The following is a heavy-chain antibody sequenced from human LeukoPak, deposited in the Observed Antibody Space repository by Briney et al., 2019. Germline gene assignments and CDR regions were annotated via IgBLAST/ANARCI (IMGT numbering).Heavy chain of an antibody. Sequence: PGGSLRLSCEASGFTFSNYAMHWVRQAPGKGLEWVSGINWNGGSTGYADSVKGRFTISRDNAKNSLYLQMNSLRAEDTALYYCARVPRTIWFGELLHNYFDYWGQGTLVTVSS. CDR2: INWNGGST. D-gene: IGHD3-10*01. J-gene: IGHJ4*02. V-gene: IGHV3-20*04. CDR1: GFTFSNYA. CDR3: ARVPRTIWFGELLHNYFDY.